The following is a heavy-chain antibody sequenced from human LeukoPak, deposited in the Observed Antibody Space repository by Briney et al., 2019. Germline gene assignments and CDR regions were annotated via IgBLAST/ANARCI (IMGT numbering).Heavy chain of an antibody. D-gene: IGHD6-19*01. Sequence: PGGSLRLSCAASGFTFDDYAMHWVRQAPGKGLEWVSGISWNSGSIGYADSVKGRFTISRDNAKNSLYLQMNSLRAEDTAVYYCARGRGLGELAVASFDSWGQGILVTVSS. CDR2: ISWNSGSI. J-gene: IGHJ4*02. CDR1: GFTFDDYA. CDR3: ARGRGLGELAVASFDS. V-gene: IGHV3-9*01.